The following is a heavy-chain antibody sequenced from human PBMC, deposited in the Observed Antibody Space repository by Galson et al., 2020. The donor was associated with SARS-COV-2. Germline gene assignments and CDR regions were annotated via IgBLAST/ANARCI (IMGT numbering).Heavy chain of an antibody. V-gene: IGHV3-11*06. D-gene: IGHD2-15*01. J-gene: IGHJ1*01. CDR2: ISSSGSYT. Sequence: GESLKISCAASGYSFSDYYMSWIRQAPGKGLEWVSYISSSGSYTNYGDSVKGRFTISRDNAKKSQYLQMNSLRAEDTAVYYCARNGRDCSGGICYGAEDFQHWGQGTLVIVSS. CDR3: ARNGRDCSGGICYGAEDFQH. CDR1: GYSFSDYY.